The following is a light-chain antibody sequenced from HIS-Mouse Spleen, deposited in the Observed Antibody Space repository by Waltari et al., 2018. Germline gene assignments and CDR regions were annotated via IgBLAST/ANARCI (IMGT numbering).Light chain of an antibody. CDR1: SRDVGGYNY. J-gene: IGLJ2*01. CDR2: DVS. CDR3: SSYTSSSTLVV. V-gene: IGLV2-14*03. Sequence: QSALTQPASVSGSPGQSITISCTGTSRDVGGYNYVSWYQQHPGKAPNLMIYDVSNRPSGVSNRFSGSKSGNTASLTISGLQAEDEADYYCSSYTSSSTLVVFGGGTKLTVL.